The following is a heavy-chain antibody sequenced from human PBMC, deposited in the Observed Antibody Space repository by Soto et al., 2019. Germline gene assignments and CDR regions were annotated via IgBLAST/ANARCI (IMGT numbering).Heavy chain of an antibody. Sequence: SVLLSHTGTVADESIVSLGYYRIIKRQPPGKGLEWIGSIYYSGSTYNNPSLRRRVSMSIDTSKDQFSLKLKSVTAADTALYFCARQQTMVVTKADFDVWGTGSLVTGS. CDR2: IYYSGST. V-gene: IGHV4-39*01. CDR1: DESIVSLGYY. D-gene: IGHD3-10*01. J-gene: IGHJ4*02. CDR3: ARQQTMVVTKADFDV.